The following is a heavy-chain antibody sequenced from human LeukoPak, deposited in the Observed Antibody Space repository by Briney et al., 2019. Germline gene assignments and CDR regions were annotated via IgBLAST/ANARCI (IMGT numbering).Heavy chain of an antibody. D-gene: IGHD3-9*01. J-gene: IGHJ5*02. V-gene: IGHV4-4*07. CDR1: GFSISSYC. Sequence: PSGTLSLTCTVSGFSISSYCWSWIRQAAGKGLEWIGRICTSGSTNYNTSLKSRVTMSVDTPKNQFSLKLSSVTAADTAVYYCARDGPYYDILTGYQGADDWFDPWGQGTLVTVSS. CDR2: ICTSGST. CDR3: ARDGPYYDILTGYQGADDWFDP.